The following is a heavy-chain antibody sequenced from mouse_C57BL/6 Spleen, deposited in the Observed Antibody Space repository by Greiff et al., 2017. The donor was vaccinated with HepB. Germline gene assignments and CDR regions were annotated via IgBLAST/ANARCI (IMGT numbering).Heavy chain of an antibody. Sequence: EVQLVESGEGLVKPGGSLKLSCAASGFTFSSYAMSWVRQTPEKRLEWVAYISSGGDYIYYADTVKGRFTISRDNARNTLYLQMSSLKSEDTAMYYCTRDQDYGSSHWYFDVWGTGTTVTVSS. CDR3: TRDQDYGSSHWYFDV. V-gene: IGHV5-9-1*02. J-gene: IGHJ1*03. D-gene: IGHD1-1*01. CDR1: GFTFSSYA. CDR2: ISSGGDYI.